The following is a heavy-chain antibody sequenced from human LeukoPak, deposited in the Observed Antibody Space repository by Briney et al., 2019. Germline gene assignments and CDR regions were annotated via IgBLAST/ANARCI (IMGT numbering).Heavy chain of an antibody. CDR1: GFTFSSYA. V-gene: IGHV3-23*01. Sequence: GGSLRLSCAVSGFTFSSYAMSWVRQAPGKGLGWVSAISGSGGSTYYADSVKGRFTISRDNSKNTLYLQMNSLRADDTAVYYCARIAQVLLWFGELHYWAEGTRVSVSS. D-gene: IGHD3-10*01. CDR2: ISGSGGST. CDR3: ARIAQVLLWFGELHY. J-gene: IGHJ4*02.